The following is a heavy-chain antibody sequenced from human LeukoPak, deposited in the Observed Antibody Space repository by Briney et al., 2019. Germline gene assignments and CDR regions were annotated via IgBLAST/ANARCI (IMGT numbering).Heavy chain of an antibody. CDR1: GFSVSNKY. D-gene: IGHD6-19*01. V-gene: IGHV3-66*01. Sequence: GGSLRLSCAASGFSVSNKYMSWVRQAPGKGLEWVSVIYSGGSTYYADSVKGRFTISRDNSKNTLYLQMNSLRAGDTAVYYCARVREQWLGTGYYFDYWGQGTLVTVSS. J-gene: IGHJ4*02. CDR2: IYSGGST. CDR3: ARVREQWLGTGYYFDY.